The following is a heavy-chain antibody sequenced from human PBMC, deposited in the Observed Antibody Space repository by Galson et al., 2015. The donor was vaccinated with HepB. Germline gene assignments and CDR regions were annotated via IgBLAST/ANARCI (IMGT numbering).Heavy chain of an antibody. J-gene: IGHJ3*02. D-gene: IGHD2-21*02. Sequence: QSGAEVKKPGESLKISCKGSGYRFTNYWIGWVRQMPGKGLEWMGIIYPGNSETRYSPSFQGQVTISADKSISTAYLQWSSLKASDTAIYYCARLSCVGDCYSPGAFDIWGQGTMVTVSS. CDR3: ARLSCVGDCYSPGAFDI. V-gene: IGHV5-51*03. CDR1: GYRFTNYW. CDR2: IYPGNSET.